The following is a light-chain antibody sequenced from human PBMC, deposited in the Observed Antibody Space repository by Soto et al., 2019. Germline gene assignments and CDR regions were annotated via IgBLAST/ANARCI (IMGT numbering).Light chain of an antibody. J-gene: IGKJ1*01. Sequence: DIQMTQSPSTLSASVGDRVTLSSRASQSISSWLAWYQQKPGKAPEFLIYDASSLESGVPSRFSGSGSGAEFTLTISSLQPDDFATYYCQQYNSAWTFGQGTKVDIK. CDR1: QSISSW. CDR2: DAS. V-gene: IGKV1-5*01. CDR3: QQYNSAWT.